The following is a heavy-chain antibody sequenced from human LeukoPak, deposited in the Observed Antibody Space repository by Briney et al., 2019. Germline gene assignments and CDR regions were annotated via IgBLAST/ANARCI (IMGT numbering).Heavy chain of an antibody. J-gene: IGHJ4*02. V-gene: IGHV3-9*01. CDR2: ISWNSGSI. Sequence: GGSLRLSCEVSGFTFSDRSINWVRQAPGKGLEWVSGISWNSGSIGYADSVKGRFTISRDNAKNSLYLQMNSLRAEDTALYYCAKDAYTAMVYFDYWGQGTLVTVSS. D-gene: IGHD5-18*01. CDR1: GFTFSDRS. CDR3: AKDAYTAMVYFDY.